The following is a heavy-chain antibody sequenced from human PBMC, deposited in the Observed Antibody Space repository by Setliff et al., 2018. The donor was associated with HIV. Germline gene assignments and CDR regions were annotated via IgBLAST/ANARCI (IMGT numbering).Heavy chain of an antibody. Sequence: PGGSLRLSCGASGFTFSSYGMHWVRQAPGKGLEWVTFIRYDGSDKYYADSVKGRFTISRDNSKSTLYLQMNSLRDGDTALYYCAKNTPSIINYPYYYYMDVWGKGTTVTVSS. CDR2: IRYDGSDK. V-gene: IGHV3-30*02. CDR1: GFTFSSYG. D-gene: IGHD1-7*01. J-gene: IGHJ6*03. CDR3: AKNTPSIINYPYYYYMDV.